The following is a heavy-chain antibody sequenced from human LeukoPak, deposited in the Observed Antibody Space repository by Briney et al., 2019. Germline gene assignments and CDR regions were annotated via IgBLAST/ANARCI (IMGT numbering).Heavy chain of an antibody. CDR2: IYYSGST. D-gene: IGHD3-22*01. CDR1: GFTFSSYW. J-gene: IGHJ4*02. Sequence: GSLRLSCAASGFTFSSYWMSWIRQPPGKGLEWIGYIYYSGSTNYNPSLKSRVTISVDTSKNQFSLKLSSVTAADTAVYYCARGLYYYDSSGYRGYYFDYWGQGTLVTVSS. V-gene: IGHV4-59*01. CDR3: ARGLYYYDSSGYRGYYFDY.